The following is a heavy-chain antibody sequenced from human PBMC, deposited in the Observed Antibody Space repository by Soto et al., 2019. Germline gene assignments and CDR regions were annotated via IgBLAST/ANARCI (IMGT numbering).Heavy chain of an antibody. CDR3: TRDDVRCSCGRCYGVPMDV. CDR2: IQSGGST. V-gene: IGHV3-66*01. J-gene: IGHJ6*04. D-gene: IGHD2-15*01. CDR1: GFTVGSKY. Sequence: EVQLVESGGGLVQPGGSLRLSCAASGFTVGSKYMSWVRQAPGKGLEWVSLIQSGGSTYYAGSVKGRFTISRDNSENTLFLQMNRLRIEETALYYRTRDDVRCSCGRCYGVPMDVWGKGSTLTVSA.